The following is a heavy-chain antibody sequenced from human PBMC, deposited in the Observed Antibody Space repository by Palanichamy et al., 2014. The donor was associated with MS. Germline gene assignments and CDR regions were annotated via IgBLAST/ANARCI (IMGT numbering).Heavy chain of an antibody. CDR1: EFTFSNHW. J-gene: IGHJ4*02. D-gene: IGHD1-26*01. CDR2: INSDGSTT. CDR3: AREATGYYTALDY. Sequence: EVQLVESGGGLRQPGGSLRISCAASEFTFSNHWMHWVRQAPGKGLVWVSRINSDGSTTNYADSVKGRFTISRDNAENTLSLHITRLRGEDTAVYFCAREATGYYTALDYWGQGTLVTVSS. V-gene: IGHV3-74*01.